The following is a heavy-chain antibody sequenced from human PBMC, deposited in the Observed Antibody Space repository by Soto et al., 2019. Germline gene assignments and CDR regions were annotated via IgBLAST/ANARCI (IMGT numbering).Heavy chain of an antibody. Sequence: SETLSLTCAVYGGSFSGYYWSWIRQPPGKGLEWIGEINHSGSTNYNPSLKSRVAISVDTSKNQFSLKLSSVTAADTAVYYCASRGSSSWGWFDPWGQGTLVTVSS. CDR2: INHSGST. D-gene: IGHD6-13*01. CDR1: GGSFSGYY. V-gene: IGHV4-34*01. J-gene: IGHJ5*02. CDR3: ASRGSSSWGWFDP.